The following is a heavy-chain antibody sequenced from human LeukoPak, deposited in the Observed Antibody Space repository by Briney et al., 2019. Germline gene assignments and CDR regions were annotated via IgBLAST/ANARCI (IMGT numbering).Heavy chain of an antibody. V-gene: IGHV4-61*08. Sequence: PSQPLSLPCTVSGDPFSSGGYYWSRIRQPPGRGLEWIGYIYYSGSTNYHPSLKSRVLISVDTYKDQFSHKLSSVTAADTAVYYCARVDCSSTSCYRYYYYYMDVWGKGTTVTVSS. D-gene: IGHD2-2*01. CDR1: GDPFSSGGYY. CDR3: ARVDCSSTSCYRYYYYYMDV. J-gene: IGHJ6*03. CDR2: IYYSGST.